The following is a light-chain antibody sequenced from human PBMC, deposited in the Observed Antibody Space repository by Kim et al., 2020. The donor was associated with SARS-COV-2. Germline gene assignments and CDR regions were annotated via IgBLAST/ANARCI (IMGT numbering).Light chain of an antibody. J-gene: IGLJ2*01. CDR1: IGHSSYA. CDR2: LNSDGSH. CDR3: QTWGTGAVV. Sequence: SVKLTCTLSIGHSSYAIAWHQQQPEKGPRFLMKLNSDGSHSKGDGIPDRFSGSSSGAERYLTISSLQSEDEADYYCQTWGTGAVVFGGGTQLTVL. V-gene: IGLV4-69*01.